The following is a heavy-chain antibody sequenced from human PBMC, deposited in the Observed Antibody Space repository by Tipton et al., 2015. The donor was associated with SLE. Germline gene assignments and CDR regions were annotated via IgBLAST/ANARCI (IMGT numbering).Heavy chain of an antibody. J-gene: IGHJ3*02. D-gene: IGHD2/OR15-2a*01. CDR2: IYHSGST. CDR1: GGSISSSNW. CDR3: TRVESTSWAFDI. V-gene: IGHV4-4*02. Sequence: GLVKPSETLSLTCAVSGGSISSSNWWSWVRQPPGKGLEWIGEIYHSGSTNYNPSLKSRVTISVDTSKNRFSLKLSPVTAADTAVYYCTRVESTSWAFDIWGQGTIVTVSS.